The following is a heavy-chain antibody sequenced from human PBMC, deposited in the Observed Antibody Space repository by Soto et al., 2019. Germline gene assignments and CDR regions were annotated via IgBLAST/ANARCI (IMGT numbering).Heavy chain of an antibody. Sequence: SVKVSWKASGGTFSSYAISWLLQCPLQGLDWMGWIIPIFGTANYAQKFQGRVTITADESTSTAYMELSSLRSEDTAVYYRARVGSSGLYYYGMDVWGQGTTVTVSS. D-gene: IGHD3-22*01. CDR3: ARVGSSGLYYYGMDV. J-gene: IGHJ6*02. CDR2: IIPIFGTA. V-gene: IGHV1-69*13. CDR1: GGTFSSYA.